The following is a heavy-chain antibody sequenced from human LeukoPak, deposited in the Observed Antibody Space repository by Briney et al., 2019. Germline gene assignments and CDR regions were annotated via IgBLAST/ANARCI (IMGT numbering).Heavy chain of an antibody. CDR3: ARDHDDSSGYYAC. CDR1: GFTFSSYA. D-gene: IGHD3-22*01. CDR2: ISYDGSNK. Sequence: GGSLRLSCAASGFTFSSYAMHWVRQAPGKGLEWVAVISYDGSNKYYADSVKGRFTISRDDSKNTLYLQMNSLRAEDTAVYYCARDHDDSSGYYACWGQGTLVTVSS. V-gene: IGHV3-30-3*01. J-gene: IGHJ4*02.